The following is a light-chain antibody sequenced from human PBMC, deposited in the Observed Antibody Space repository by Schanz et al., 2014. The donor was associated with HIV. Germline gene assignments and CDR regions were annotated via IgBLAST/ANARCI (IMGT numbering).Light chain of an antibody. CDR1: QSVSSSY. V-gene: IGKV3-20*01. J-gene: IGKJ4*01. CDR2: GAS. CDR3: QQYGSSQGLT. Sequence: EIVLTQSPGTLSLSPGERATLSCRASQSVSSSYLAWYQQKPGQAPRLLIYGASNRATDIPDRFSGSGSGTDFTLTISRLEPEDFAVYYCQQYGSSQGLTFGGGTKVEIK.